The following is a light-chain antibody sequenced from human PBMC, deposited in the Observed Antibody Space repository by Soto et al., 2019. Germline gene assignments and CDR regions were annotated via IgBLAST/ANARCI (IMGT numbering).Light chain of an antibody. CDR3: HQYNTWHRT. CDR2: GAS. Sequence: EIVMTPSPATLSVSPGERATISCRASQSVSTNLAWYQQKPGQAPRILSYGASTRATGIPARFSGSGSGTEFTLTISGLQSEDFAAYYCHQYNTWHRTFGQGTNLEIK. V-gene: IGKV3-15*01. J-gene: IGKJ2*02. CDR1: QSVSTN.